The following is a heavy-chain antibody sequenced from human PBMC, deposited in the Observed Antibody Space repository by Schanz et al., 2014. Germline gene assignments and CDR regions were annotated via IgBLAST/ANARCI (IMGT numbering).Heavy chain of an antibody. V-gene: IGHV3-53*01. CDR1: GFTVSSNY. CDR2: MYINSGST. J-gene: IGHJ4*02. Sequence: EVQLVESGGGLIQPGGSLRLSCIASGFTVSSNYMSWVRQAPGKGLEWISSMYINSGSTQYADSVKGRFIISRDSSKNTLFLQMNSLRAEDTAVYFCAKHRHYADNNGYPGIDYWGQGTLVTVS. CDR3: AKHRHYADNNGYPGIDY. D-gene: IGHD3-16*01.